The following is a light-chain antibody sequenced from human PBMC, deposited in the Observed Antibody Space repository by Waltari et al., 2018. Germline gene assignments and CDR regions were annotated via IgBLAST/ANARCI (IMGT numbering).Light chain of an antibody. CDR1: RTVLYDSNNKNY. J-gene: IGKJ2*03. Sequence: DIVMTQSPDSLALSLGERATINCKSSRTVLYDSNNKNYLAWYQQKPGQPPNLLIYWASTRKSGVPDRFSGSGSGTDFTLTISTLQAEDVAVYYCHQYYNTPYSYGQGTKLEIK. CDR2: WAS. V-gene: IGKV4-1*01. CDR3: HQYYNTPYS.